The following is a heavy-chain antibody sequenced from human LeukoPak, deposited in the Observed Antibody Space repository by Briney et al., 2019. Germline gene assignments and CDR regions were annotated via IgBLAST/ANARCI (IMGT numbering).Heavy chain of an antibody. J-gene: IGHJ5*02. CDR2: ISAYNGNT. V-gene: IGHV1-18*01. CDR3: AKTTHGVRPTGLNP. CDR1: GYSFTSYG. Sequence: ASVKVSCKASGYSFTSYGITWVRQAPGQGLEWMGWISAYNGNTNYAQKFQCRVTLTTDSSTNTAFMDLRTLTSDDTAAYSCAKTTHGVRPTGLNPWGQGTLVIVSS. D-gene: IGHD1-1*01.